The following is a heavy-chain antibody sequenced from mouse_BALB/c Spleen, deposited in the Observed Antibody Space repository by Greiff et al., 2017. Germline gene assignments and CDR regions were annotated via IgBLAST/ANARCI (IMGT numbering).Heavy chain of an antibody. CDR1: GYTFTSYW. CDR3: ARGGDRYDGNWYFDV. V-gene: IGHV1S126*01. CDR2: IDPSDSYT. D-gene: IGHD2-14*01. Sequence: QVQLQQPGAELVKPGASVKISCKASGYTFTSYWMNWVKQRPGQGLEWIGEIDPSDSYTNNNQKFKDKATLTVDKSSSTAYMQLSSLTSEDSAVYYCARGGDRYDGNWYFDVWGAGTTVTVSS. J-gene: IGHJ1*01.